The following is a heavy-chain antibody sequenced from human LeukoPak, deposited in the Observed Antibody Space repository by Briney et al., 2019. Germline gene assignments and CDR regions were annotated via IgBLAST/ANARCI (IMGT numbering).Heavy chain of an antibody. CDR1: GFTFSSYG. D-gene: IGHD4-17*01. Sequence: PGGSLRLSCAASGFTFSSYGMHWVRQAPGKGLEWVAFIRYDGSNKYYADSVKGRFTISRDNAKNSLYLQMNSLRADDTAVYYCARVYGDYGRGHFDYWGQGTLVTVSS. CDR2: IRYDGSNK. J-gene: IGHJ4*02. CDR3: ARVYGDYGRGHFDY. V-gene: IGHV3-30*02.